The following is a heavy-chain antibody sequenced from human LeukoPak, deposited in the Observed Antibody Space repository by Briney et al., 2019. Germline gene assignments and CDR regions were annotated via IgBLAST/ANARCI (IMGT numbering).Heavy chain of an antibody. CDR3: ARSNQADDY. Sequence: PGGSLRLSCAASGFTFSSSWMHWVRQAPGKGLVWVSRMNGDGSSTNYADSVKGRFTISRDNAKNTVYLQMNSLRVEDTAVYYCARSNQADDYWGQGTLVTVSS. CDR2: MNGDGSST. J-gene: IGHJ4*02. V-gene: IGHV3-74*01. D-gene: IGHD1-14*01. CDR1: GFTFSSSW.